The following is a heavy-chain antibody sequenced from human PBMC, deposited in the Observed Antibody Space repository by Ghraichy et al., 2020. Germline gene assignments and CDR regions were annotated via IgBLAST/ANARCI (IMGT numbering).Heavy chain of an antibody. Sequence: GGSLRLSCAASGFTFSSYGMHWVRQAPGKGLEWVAVISYDGSNKYCADSVKGRFTISRDNSKNTLYLQMNSLRAEDTAVYYCAKDRVRAKLAYYFDYWGQGTLVTVSS. CDR2: ISYDGSNK. CDR1: GFTFSSYG. D-gene: IGHD1-1*01. V-gene: IGHV3-30*18. CDR3: AKDRVRAKLAYYFDY. J-gene: IGHJ4*02.